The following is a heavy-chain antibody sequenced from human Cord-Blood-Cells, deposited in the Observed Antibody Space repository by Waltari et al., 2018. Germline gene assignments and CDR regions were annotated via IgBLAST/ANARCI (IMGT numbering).Heavy chain of an antibody. Sequence: QVQLVESGGGVVQPGRSLRLSCAASGFTFSSYGMHWVRQAPGKGLEWVAVISYDGSNKYYADSVKGRFTISRDNSKNTLYLQMNSLRAEDTAVYYCAKSRGVVVVAADYWGQGTLVTVSS. J-gene: IGHJ4*02. V-gene: IGHV3-30*18. D-gene: IGHD2-15*01. CDR1: GFTFSSYG. CDR3: AKSRGVVVVAADY. CDR2: ISYDGSNK.